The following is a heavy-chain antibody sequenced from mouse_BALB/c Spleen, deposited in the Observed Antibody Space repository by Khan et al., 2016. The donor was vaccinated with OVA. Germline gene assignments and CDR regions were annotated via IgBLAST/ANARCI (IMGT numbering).Heavy chain of an antibody. V-gene: IGHV14-3*02. J-gene: IGHJ2*01. Sequence: VQLQQSGAELVKPGASVKLSCTPSGFNIKDTYMHWVKQRPEQGLEWIGRIDPANGNTKYDPKFQGKATIPADTSSNTAYLQLSSLTSEDTAVYYCALIYYGNFSYFDYGGQGTTLTVSS. CDR1: GFNIKDTY. CDR2: IDPANGNT. D-gene: IGHD2-1*01. CDR3: ALIYYGNFSYFDY.